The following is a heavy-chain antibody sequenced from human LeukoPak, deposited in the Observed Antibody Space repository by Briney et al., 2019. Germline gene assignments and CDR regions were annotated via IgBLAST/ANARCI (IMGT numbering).Heavy chain of an antibody. V-gene: IGHV3-7*01. CDR3: ARDFVVGPQKWSWFDP. Sequence: PGGSLRLSCAASGFTFSNYWMSWVRQAPGKGLEWVANIKQDGSEKYYVDSVKGRFTISRDNAKNSLYLQMNSLRAEDTAVYYCARDFVVGPQKWSWFDPWGQGTLVTVSS. D-gene: IGHD2-15*01. CDR2: IKQDGSEK. CDR1: GFTFSNYW. J-gene: IGHJ5*02.